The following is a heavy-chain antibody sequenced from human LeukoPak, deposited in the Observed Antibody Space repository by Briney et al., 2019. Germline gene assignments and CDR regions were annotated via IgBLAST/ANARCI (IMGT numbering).Heavy chain of an antibody. CDR2: IIPIFGTA. CDR3: ARSNSGSDYYDSSGYYPYDY. CDR1: GGTFSSYA. V-gene: IGHV1-69*13. Sequence: ASVKVSCKASGGTFSSYAISWVRQAPGQGLEWMGGIIPIFGTANYAQKFQGRVTITADESTSTAYMELSSLRSEDTAVYYCARSNSGSDYYDSSGYYPYDYWGQGTLVTVSS. D-gene: IGHD3-22*01. J-gene: IGHJ4*02.